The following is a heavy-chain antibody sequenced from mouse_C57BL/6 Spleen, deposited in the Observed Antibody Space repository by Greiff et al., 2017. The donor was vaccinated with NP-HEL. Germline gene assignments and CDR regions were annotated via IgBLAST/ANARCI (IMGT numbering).Heavy chain of an antibody. D-gene: IGHD4-1*01. CDR3: TREELGYAMDY. Sequence: VQLQESGAELVRPGASVTLSCKASGYTFTDYDMHWVKQTPVHGLEWIGAIDPETGGTAYNQKFKGKAILTADKSSSTAYMELRSLTSEDSAVYYCTREELGYAMDYWGQGTSVTVSS. CDR2: IDPETGGT. J-gene: IGHJ4*01. CDR1: GYTFTDYD. V-gene: IGHV1-15*01.